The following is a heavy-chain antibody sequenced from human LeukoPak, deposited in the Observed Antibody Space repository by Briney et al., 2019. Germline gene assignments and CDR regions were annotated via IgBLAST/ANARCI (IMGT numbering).Heavy chain of an antibody. D-gene: IGHD5-18*01. Sequence: PSETLSLTCAVSGGSISSSNWWSWVRPPPGKGLEWIGEIYHSGSTNYNPSLKSRVTISVDKSKNQFSLKLSSVTAADTAVYYCARDSGYSYSFDYWGQGTLVTVSS. V-gene: IGHV4-4*02. J-gene: IGHJ4*02. CDR2: IYHSGST. CDR1: GGSISSSNW. CDR3: ARDSGYSYSFDY.